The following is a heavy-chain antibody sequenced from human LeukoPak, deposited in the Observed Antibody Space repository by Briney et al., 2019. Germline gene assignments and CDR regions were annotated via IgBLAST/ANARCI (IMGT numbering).Heavy chain of an antibody. CDR2: MNPNSGNT. J-gene: IGHJ5*02. D-gene: IGHD6-13*01. Sequence: ASVKVSCKASGYTFTSYDINWVRQATGQGLEWMGWMNPNSGNTGYAQKFQGRVTITRNTSVSTAYMELSSLRSEDTAVYYCARARRITIPYSSSWYGHKNWFDPWGQGTLVTVSS. V-gene: IGHV1-8*03. CDR1: GYTFTSYD. CDR3: ARARRITIPYSSSWYGHKNWFDP.